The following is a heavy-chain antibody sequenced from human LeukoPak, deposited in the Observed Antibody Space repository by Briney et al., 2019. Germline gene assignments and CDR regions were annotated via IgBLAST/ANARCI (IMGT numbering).Heavy chain of an antibody. CDR1: GFTFSSYG. D-gene: IGHD3-10*01. CDR2: IGYDGSSK. V-gene: IGHV3-30*02. CDR3: AKLGEVLWFGELSDIDY. J-gene: IGHJ4*02. Sequence: PGGSLRLSCAASGFTFSSYGMHWVRQAPGKGLEWVAFIGYDGSSKYYADSVKGRFTISRDNSKNTLYLQMNSLRAEDTAVYYCAKLGEVLWFGELSDIDYWGQGTLVTVSS.